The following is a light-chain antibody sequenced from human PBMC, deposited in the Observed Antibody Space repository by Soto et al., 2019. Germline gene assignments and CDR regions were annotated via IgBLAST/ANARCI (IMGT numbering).Light chain of an antibody. Sequence: QSALTQPPSASGSPGQSVTIYCTGTSSDVGGYNFVSWYQHHPGKAPKLIIYEVNKRRSGVPNRFSGSKSGNTASLTVSGLQAEDEADYYCNSYAGSNIYVFGNGTKLTVL. CDR2: EVN. CDR3: NSYAGSNIYV. V-gene: IGLV2-8*01. CDR1: SSDVGGYNF. J-gene: IGLJ1*01.